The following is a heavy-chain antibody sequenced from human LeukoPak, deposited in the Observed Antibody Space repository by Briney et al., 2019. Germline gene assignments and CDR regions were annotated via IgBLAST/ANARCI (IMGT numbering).Heavy chain of an antibody. CDR3: ARGPTRANSTDY. CDR2: ISAYNGNT. Sequence: GASVTVSCTASGYTFTSYGISWVRQAPGQGLEWMGWISAYNGNTNYAQKLQGRVTMTTDTSTSTAYMELRSLRSDDTAVYYCARGPTRANSTDYWGQGALVTVSS. V-gene: IGHV1-18*01. D-gene: IGHD2/OR15-2a*01. J-gene: IGHJ4*02. CDR1: GYTFTSYG.